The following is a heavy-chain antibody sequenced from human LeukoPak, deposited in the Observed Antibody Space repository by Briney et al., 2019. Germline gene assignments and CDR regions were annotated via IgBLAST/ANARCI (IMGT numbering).Heavy chain of an antibody. CDR3: ARDDYGVFAAFDV. CDR1: GGSTISHF. Sequence: SETLSLTCTVSGGSTISHFWTWIRQPPGKGLEWLGYVYNSGSTNYSPSLQSRVTMTLDASKNQFYLRLTSVTAADTAVYFCARDDYGVFAAFDVWGQGTVVTVSS. V-gene: IGHV4-4*09. D-gene: IGHD3-16*01. CDR2: VYNSGST. J-gene: IGHJ3*01.